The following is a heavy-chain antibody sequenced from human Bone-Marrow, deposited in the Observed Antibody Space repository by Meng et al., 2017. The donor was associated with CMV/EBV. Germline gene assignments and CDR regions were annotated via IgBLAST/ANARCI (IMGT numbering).Heavy chain of an antibody. Sequence: GESLKIPWAASGLTFSNAWLNWIRQAPGKGLEWVGRIKSKTEGGTTDYAAPVKGRFTIPRDDSENTLYLQMISLKTEDTALYSCTAYFWSGYSTEMEYAMDVCGQGTTVTVSS. CDR2: IKSKTEGGTT. D-gene: IGHD3-3*01. V-gene: IGHV3-15*01. CDR3: TAYFWSGYSTEMEYAMDV. J-gene: IGHJ6*02. CDR1: GLTFSNAW.